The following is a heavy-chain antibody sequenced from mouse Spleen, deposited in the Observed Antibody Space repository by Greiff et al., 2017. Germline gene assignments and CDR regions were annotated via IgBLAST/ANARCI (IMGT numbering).Heavy chain of an antibody. Sequence: QVQLQQPGTELVKPGASVKLSCKASGYTFTSYWMHWVKQRPGQGLEWIGNINPSNGGTNYNEKFKSKATLTVDKSSSTPYMQLSSLTSEDSAVYYCARSHSNYGYFDVWGAGTTVTVSS. CDR2: INPSNGGT. D-gene: IGHD2-5*01. CDR1: GYTFTSYW. CDR3: ARSHSNYGYFDV. J-gene: IGHJ1*01. V-gene: IGHV1-53*01.